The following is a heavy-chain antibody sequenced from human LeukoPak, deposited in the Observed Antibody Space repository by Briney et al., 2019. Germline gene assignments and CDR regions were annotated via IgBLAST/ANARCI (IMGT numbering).Heavy chain of an antibody. CDR1: GYTFTSNY. V-gene: IGHV1-46*01. D-gene: IGHD3-22*01. CDR2: INPSGGST. Sequence: ASVKVSCKASGYTFTSNYIHWLRQAPGQGLEWMGLINPSGGSTSYAQKFQGRVTMTRDTSTSTVYMELSSLRSEDTAVYYCARDVISYCYDSSGSPIGSHFDYWGQGTLVTVSS. J-gene: IGHJ4*02. CDR3: ARDVISYCYDSSGSPIGSHFDY.